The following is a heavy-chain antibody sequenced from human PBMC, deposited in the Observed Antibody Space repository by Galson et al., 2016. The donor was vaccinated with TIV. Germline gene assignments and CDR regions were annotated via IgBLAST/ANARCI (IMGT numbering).Heavy chain of an antibody. CDR2: IIPLLGRP. D-gene: IGHD6-6*01. V-gene: IGHV1-69*04. J-gene: IGHJ4*02. CDR1: GDTFSSFS. Sequence: SVKVSCKASGDTFSSFSIIWVRQAPGQGLEWMGRIIPLLGRPDHAQKFQGRVTITADTSTNTAYMELGSLRSEDTAIYYCARAGVGAARDGGDYWGQGTLVTVSS. CDR3: ARAGVGAARDGGDY.